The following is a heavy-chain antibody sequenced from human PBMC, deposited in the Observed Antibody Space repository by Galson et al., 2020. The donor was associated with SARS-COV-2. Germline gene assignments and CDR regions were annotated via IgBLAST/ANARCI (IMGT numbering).Heavy chain of an antibody. CDR1: GYTFIAYY. CDR3: ARAPWYNYLDP. D-gene: IGHD1-20*01. CDR2: INPKSGAT. Sequence: ASVKVSCMASGYTFIAYYLHWVRQTPGQGLEWVGWINPKSGATNYAQKFQDRVTMTRDTSISTAYMELNRLTSDDTALYYCARAPWYNYLDPWGQGTLVTVSS. J-gene: IGHJ5*02. V-gene: IGHV1-2*02.